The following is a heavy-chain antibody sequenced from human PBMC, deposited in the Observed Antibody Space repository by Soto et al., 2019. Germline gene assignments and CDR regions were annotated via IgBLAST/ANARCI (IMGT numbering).Heavy chain of an antibody. Sequence: GGSLRLSCAVSGVNLSNTWMSWVRQAPGKGLELVGRVKSESAGGTVDYTAPVKGRFTISRDASKNTLYLQMNSLKTEDTAVYYCTTDHFLWGQGTLVTVSS. CDR1: GVNLSNTW. CDR3: TTDHFL. J-gene: IGHJ4*02. CDR2: VKSESAGGTV. V-gene: IGHV3-15*01.